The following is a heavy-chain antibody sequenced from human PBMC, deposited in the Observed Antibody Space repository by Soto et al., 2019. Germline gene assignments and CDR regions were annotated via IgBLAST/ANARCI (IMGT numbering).Heavy chain of an antibody. CDR2: IIAFFGIA. Sequence: QVQLVQSGAGVKEPGSSVKVSCKASGGTFSSYSITWVRQAPGQGLEWMGRIIAFFGIATHAQKVQGRVTITAAKSTSTGYMEVSSLTSEDTAVYYCATEDRERDTALVPAAIDGMDVWGQGTTVTVSS. V-gene: IGHV1-69*08. J-gene: IGHJ6*02. D-gene: IGHD2-2*01. CDR3: ATEDRERDTALVPAAIDGMDV. CDR1: GGTFSSYS.